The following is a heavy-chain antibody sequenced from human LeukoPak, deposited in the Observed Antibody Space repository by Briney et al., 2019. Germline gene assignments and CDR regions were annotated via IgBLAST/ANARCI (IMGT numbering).Heavy chain of an antibody. V-gene: IGHV1-18*01. D-gene: IGHD3-22*01. Sequence: ASVKVSCKASGYTFTSYGISWVRQAPGQGLEWMGWISAYNGNTNYAQKLQGRVTMTTDTSTSTAYMELRSLRSDDTAVYHCARSPNYYDSSGYYLIYYYYYGMDVWGQGTTVTVSS. CDR3: ARSPNYYDSSGYYLIYYYYYGMDV. J-gene: IGHJ6*02. CDR2: ISAYNGNT. CDR1: GYTFTSYG.